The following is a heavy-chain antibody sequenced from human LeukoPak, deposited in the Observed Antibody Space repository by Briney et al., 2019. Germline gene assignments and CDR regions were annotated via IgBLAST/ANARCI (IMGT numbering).Heavy chain of an antibody. J-gene: IGHJ4*02. V-gene: IGHV1-2*02. D-gene: IGHD6-13*01. CDR2: IYPNSGGT. Sequence: ASLKVSCKASGYTFTGYYIHWVLNAPGQGLEWMESIYPNSGGTNYAQKFQGRFTMTRDTSISTAYMELSRLTSDDTAIYCCAKAIAAAHYDFWGQGTLVTVSS. CDR3: AKAIAAAHYDF. CDR1: GYTFTGYY.